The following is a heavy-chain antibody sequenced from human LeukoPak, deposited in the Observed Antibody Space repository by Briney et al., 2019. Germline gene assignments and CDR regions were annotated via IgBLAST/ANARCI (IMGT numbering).Heavy chain of an antibody. D-gene: IGHD3-10*01. J-gene: IGHJ6*03. CDR2: IKQDGSEK. CDR1: GFTFSSYW. V-gene: IGHV3-7*01. CDR3: ARAGSGSYYIYYYYYMDV. Sequence: PGGSLRLSCAASGFTFSSYWTSWVRQAPGKGLEWVANIKQDGSEKYYVDSVKGRFTISRDNAKNSLYLQMNSPRAEDTAVYYCARAGSGSYYIYYYYYMDVWGKGTTVTVSS.